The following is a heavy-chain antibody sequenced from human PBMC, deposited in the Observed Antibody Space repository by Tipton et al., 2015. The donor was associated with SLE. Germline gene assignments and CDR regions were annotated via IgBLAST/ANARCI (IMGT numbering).Heavy chain of an antibody. J-gene: IGHJ4*02. V-gene: IGHV4-4*09. CDR2: IYTSGST. CDR3: ARLRYIAVAASYFDY. Sequence: TLSLTCTVSGGSISSYYWSWIRQPPGKGLEWIGYIYTSGSTNYNPSLKSRVTISVDTSKNQFSLKLSSVTAADTAVYYCARLRYIAVAASYFDYWGQGTLVTVSS. D-gene: IGHD6-19*01. CDR1: GGSISSYY.